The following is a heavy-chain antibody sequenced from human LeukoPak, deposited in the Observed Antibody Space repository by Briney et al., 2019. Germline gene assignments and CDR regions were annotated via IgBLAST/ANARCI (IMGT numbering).Heavy chain of an antibody. CDR1: GGTFSSYA. D-gene: IGHD1-1*01. V-gene: IGHV1-69*01. Sequence: ASVKVSCKASGGTFSSYAISWVRQTPGQGLEWMGGIIPIFGTANYAQKFQGRVTITADESTSTAYMELSSLRSEDTALYYCAKVVGTGTTPTDYWGQGTLVTVSS. CDR3: AKVVGTGTTPTDY. CDR2: IIPIFGTA. J-gene: IGHJ4*02.